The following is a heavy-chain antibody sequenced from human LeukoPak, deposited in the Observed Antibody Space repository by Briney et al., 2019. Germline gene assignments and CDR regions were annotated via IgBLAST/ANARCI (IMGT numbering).Heavy chain of an antibody. V-gene: IGHV3-9*01. CDR2: ISWNSGSI. Sequence: GGSLRPSCAASGFAFDDYAMHWVRQAPGKGLEWVSGISWNSGSIGYADSVKGRFTISRDNAKNSLYLQMNSLRAEDTALYYCAKVYGSGSYGYYYGMDVWGQGTTVTVSS. J-gene: IGHJ6*02. D-gene: IGHD3-10*01. CDR1: GFAFDDYA. CDR3: AKVYGSGSYGYYYGMDV.